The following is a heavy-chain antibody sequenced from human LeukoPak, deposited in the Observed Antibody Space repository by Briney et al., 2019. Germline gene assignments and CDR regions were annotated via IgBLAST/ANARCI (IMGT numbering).Heavy chain of an antibody. Sequence: PGGSLRLSCAASGFTFSSYSMNWVRQAPGKGLEWVSYISSSSSTIYYADSVKGRFTISRDNAKNSLYLQMNSLRAEDTAVYYCARDHPRYSNYRFDYWGQGTLVTVSX. J-gene: IGHJ4*02. V-gene: IGHV3-48*01. D-gene: IGHD4-4*01. CDR1: GFTFSSYS. CDR3: ARDHPRYSNYRFDY. CDR2: ISSSSSTI.